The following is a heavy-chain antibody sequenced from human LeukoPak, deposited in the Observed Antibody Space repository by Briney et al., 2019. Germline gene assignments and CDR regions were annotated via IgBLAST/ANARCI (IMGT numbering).Heavy chain of an antibody. CDR2: ISSGSSYI. CDR1: GFTFSSYS. V-gene: IGHV3-21*01. Sequence: GGSLRLSCAASGFTFSSYSMNWVRQAPGKGLEWVSSISSGSSYIYYADSVKGRFTISRDNAKNSLYLQMNSLRAEDTAVYYCAKGTASDYLLDYWGQGTLVTVSS. D-gene: IGHD4-17*01. CDR3: AKGTASDYLLDY. J-gene: IGHJ4*02.